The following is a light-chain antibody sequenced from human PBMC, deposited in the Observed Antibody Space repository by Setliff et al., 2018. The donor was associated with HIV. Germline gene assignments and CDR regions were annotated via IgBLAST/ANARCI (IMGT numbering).Light chain of an antibody. J-gene: IGLJ3*02. CDR3: LLYYSSAQSHWV. Sequence: QAVVTQEPSLTVSPGGTVTLTCASSTGPVTSGHYPNWFQQRPGQAPRTLIYTTNNKHSWTPARFSGSLLGGKAALTLSGVQPEDEAEYYCLLYYSSAQSHWVFGGGTKVTVL. CDR1: TGPVTSGHY. CDR2: TTN. V-gene: IGLV7-43*01.